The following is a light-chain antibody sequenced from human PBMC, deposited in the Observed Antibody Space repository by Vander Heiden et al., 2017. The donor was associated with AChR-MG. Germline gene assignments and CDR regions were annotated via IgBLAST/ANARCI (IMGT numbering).Light chain of an antibody. CDR1: QGISSA. CDR3: QQFNSYLRYT. V-gene: IGKV1-13*02. J-gene: IGKJ2*01. CDR2: DAS. Sequence: AIPLTQSPSSLSASVGDRVTITCRASQGISSALAWYQQKPGKAPKLLIYDASSLESGVPSRFSGSGSGTDFTLTISSLQPEDFATYYCQQFNSYLRYTFGQRTKLEIK.